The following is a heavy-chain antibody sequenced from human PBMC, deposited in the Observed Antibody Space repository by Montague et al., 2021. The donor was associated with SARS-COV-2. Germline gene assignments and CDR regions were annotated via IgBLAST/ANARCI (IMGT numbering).Heavy chain of an antibody. Sequence: PALVKPTQTLTLTCTFSGFSFSTSGEGVGWFRQPPGKALEWLALIYWDDDMRYSPSLKSRLTITKDTSKNQVVLTMTNMDPVDTATYYCAHRRGLPDAPGSFDPWGQGTLVTVSS. J-gene: IGHJ5*02. V-gene: IGHV2-5*02. CDR2: IYWDDDM. D-gene: IGHD2-2*01. CDR3: AHRRGLPDAPGSFDP. CDR1: GFSFSTSGEG.